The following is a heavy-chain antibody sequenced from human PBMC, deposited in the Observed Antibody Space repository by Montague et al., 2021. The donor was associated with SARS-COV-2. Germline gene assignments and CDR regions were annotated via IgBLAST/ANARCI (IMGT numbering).Heavy chain of an antibody. J-gene: IGHJ6*02. CDR1: VSWYSGSY. CDR2: FSLSEST. V-gene: IGHV4-34*01. CDR3: ARFAYRLLFIASYYGMDV. Sequence: SETLSLTCSILVSWYSGSYRNSTRLNPSNHLDSYAEFSLSESTNYNPSLKSRVTISIDTSKNQFSLKLSSVTAADTAVYYCARFAYRLLFIASYYGMDVWGQGTTVTVSS. D-gene: IGHD2-2*01.